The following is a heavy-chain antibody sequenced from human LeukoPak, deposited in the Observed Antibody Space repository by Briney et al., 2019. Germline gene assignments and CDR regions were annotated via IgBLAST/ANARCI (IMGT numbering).Heavy chain of an antibody. CDR1: GYTFTGYY. V-gene: IGHV1-2*02. D-gene: IGHD2-2*01. J-gene: IGHJ4*02. Sequence: GASVKVSCKASGYTFTGYYMHWVRQAPGQGLEWMGWINPNSGGTNYAQKFQGRVTMTRDTSISTAYMELSRLRSDDTAVYYCARRCSGTSCAFDYWGQGTLVTVSS. CDR2: INPNSGGT. CDR3: ARRCSGTSCAFDY.